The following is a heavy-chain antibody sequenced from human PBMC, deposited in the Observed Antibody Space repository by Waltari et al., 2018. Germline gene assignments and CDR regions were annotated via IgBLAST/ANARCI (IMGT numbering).Heavy chain of an antibody. CDR1: GYSISSGYY. CDR3: VRDDGDCSSCWPYYFDF. D-gene: IGHD6-13*01. V-gene: IGHV4-38-2*02. CDR2: IYHSGNM. Sequence: QVQLQESGPGLVEPSETLSLTCSVSGYSISSGYYGGWIRQAPGKGLEWIGSIYHSGNMYYNPSLKSRVTISMDTSTNQFSLRLSSVTAADTVVYYCVRDDGDCSSCWPYYFDFWGQGTLVTVSS. J-gene: IGHJ4*02.